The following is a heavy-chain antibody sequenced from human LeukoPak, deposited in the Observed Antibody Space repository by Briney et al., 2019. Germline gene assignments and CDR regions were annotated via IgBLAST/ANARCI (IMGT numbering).Heavy chain of an antibody. CDR1: GGSISSGDYY. CDR2: IYYSGST. V-gene: IGHV4-30-4*01. CDR3: ARGVVVVPAVYYYGMDV. J-gene: IGHJ6*02. Sequence: PSETLSLTCTVSGGSISSGDYYWSWIRQPPGKGLERIGYIYYSGSTYYNPSLKSRVTISVDTSKNQFSLKLSSVTAADTAVYYCARGVVVVPAVYYYGMDVWGQGTTVTVSS. D-gene: IGHD2-2*01.